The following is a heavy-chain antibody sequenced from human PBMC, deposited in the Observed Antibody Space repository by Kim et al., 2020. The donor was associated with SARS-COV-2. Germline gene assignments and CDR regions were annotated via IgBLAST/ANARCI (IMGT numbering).Heavy chain of an antibody. D-gene: IGHD3-3*01. V-gene: IGHV3-23*01. CDR3: AKSTLRFLSPLYGMDV. CDR1: GFTFSSYA. J-gene: IGHJ6*02. CDR2: ISGSGGST. Sequence: GGSLRLSCAASGFTFSSYAMSWVRQAPGKGLEWVSAISGSGGSTYYADSVKGRFTISRDNSKNTLYLQMNSLRAEDTAVYYCAKSTLRFLSPLYGMDVWGQGTTVTVSS.